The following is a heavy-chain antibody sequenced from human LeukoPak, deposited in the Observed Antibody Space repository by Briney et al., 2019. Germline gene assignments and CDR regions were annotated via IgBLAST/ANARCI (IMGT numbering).Heavy chain of an antibody. CDR1: GYTFTGYY. CDR2: INPNSGGT. J-gene: IGHJ4*02. V-gene: IGHV1-2*06. CDR3: ARASLWFGELLSDY. D-gene: IGHD3-10*01. Sequence: ASVKVSCEASGYTFTGYYMHWVRQAPGQGLEWMGRINPNSGGTNYAQKFQGRVTMTRDTSISTAYMELSRLRSDDTAVYYCARASLWFGELLSDYWGQGTLVTVSS.